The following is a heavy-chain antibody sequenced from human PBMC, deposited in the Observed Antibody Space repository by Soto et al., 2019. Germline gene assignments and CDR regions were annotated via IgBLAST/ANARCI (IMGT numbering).Heavy chain of an antibody. V-gene: IGHV3-15*05. Sequence: EVQLVESGGGLVKPGGSLRLSCAASDFTLSNAWMSWVRQAPGKGLEWVGRIKTKSERGTTDYAAPVKGRFTISRDDSKNILYLQMNSLKSEDTAVYYCTTLTMVIVHDDYWGQGTLVTVSS. CDR3: TTLTMVIVHDDY. CDR1: DFTLSNAW. J-gene: IGHJ4*02. CDR2: IKTKSERGTT. D-gene: IGHD3-22*01.